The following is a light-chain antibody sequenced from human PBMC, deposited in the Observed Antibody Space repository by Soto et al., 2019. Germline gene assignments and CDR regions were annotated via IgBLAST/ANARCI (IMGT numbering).Light chain of an antibody. CDR1: QSISSY. CDR3: QESYGKSPT. J-gene: IGKJ1*01. V-gene: IGKV1-39*01. CDR2: AAS. Sequence: DIQMTQSPSSLSASVGDRVTITCRASQSISSYLNWYQQKPGKAPKLPIYAASSLQSGVPSRFSGSGSGTDFTLTVSSLQPEDFASYYCQESYGKSPTFGQGTKVDI.